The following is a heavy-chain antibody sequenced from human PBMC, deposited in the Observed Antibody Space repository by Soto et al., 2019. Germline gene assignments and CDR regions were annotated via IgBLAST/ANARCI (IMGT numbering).Heavy chain of an antibody. J-gene: IGHJ3*02. Sequence: SVKVSCKASGGTFSSYAISWVRQAPGQGLEWMGGIIPIFGTANYAQKFQGRVTITADESTSTAYMELSSLRTEDTAVYYCARGREVQRWTRLYAFDIWGQGTMVTVSS. CDR3: ARGREVQRWTRLYAFDI. CDR2: IIPIFGTA. CDR1: GGTFSSYA. V-gene: IGHV1-69*13. D-gene: IGHD1-26*01.